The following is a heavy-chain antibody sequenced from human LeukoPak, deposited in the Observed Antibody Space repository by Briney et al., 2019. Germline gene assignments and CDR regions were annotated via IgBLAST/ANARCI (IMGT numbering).Heavy chain of an antibody. CDR3: ARAPSIAAASGFDP. CDR1: GASTTNSRYY. Sequence: SETLSLTCSVSGASTTNSRYYWVWIRQPPGKGLEWIGSVSYKGVTYYGPSFRSRFAISIDTSRDQFSLSLASVTAADTAVYYCARAPSIAAASGFDPWGQGTLVTVSS. D-gene: IGHD6-13*01. CDR2: VSYKGVT. J-gene: IGHJ5*02. V-gene: IGHV4-39*07.